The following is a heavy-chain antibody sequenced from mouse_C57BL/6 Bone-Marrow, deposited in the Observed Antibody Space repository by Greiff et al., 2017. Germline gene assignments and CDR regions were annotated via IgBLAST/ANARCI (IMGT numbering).Heavy chain of an antibody. Sequence: QVQLKQPGAELVMPGASVKLSCKASGYTFTSYWMHWVKQRPGQGLEWIGEIDPSDSYTNYNQKFKGKSTLTVDKSSSTAYMQLSSLRSEDSAVXYCAIYDGYWGQGTSVTVSS. CDR2: IDPSDSYT. CDR1: GYTFTSYW. CDR3: AIYDGY. V-gene: IGHV1-69*01. J-gene: IGHJ4*01. D-gene: IGHD2-3*01.